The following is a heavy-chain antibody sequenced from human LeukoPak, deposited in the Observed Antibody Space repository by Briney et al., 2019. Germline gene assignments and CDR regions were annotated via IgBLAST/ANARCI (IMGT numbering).Heavy chain of an antibody. CDR2: ISYDGSNK. D-gene: IGHD2-2*01. V-gene: IGHV3-30*18. J-gene: IGHJ6*02. CDR1: GFTFSSYG. CDR3: AKDPGYCSSTSCYWGYYYYYGMDV. Sequence: GGSLRLSCAASGFTFSSYGMHWVRQAPDKGLEWVAVISYDGSNKYYADSVKGRFTISRDNSKNTLYLQMNSLRAEDTAVYYCAKDPGYCSSTSCYWGYYYYYGMDVWGQGTTVTVSS.